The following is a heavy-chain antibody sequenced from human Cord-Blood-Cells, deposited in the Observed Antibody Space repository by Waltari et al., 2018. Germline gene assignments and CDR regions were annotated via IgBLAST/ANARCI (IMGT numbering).Heavy chain of an antibody. CDR1: GYTFTSYA. CDR3: ARAKGYYDFWSGYYGYHFDY. Sequence: QVQLVQSGAEVKKPGASVKVSCKASGYTFTSYAMHWVRQAPGQRLEWMGWINAGNGNTKYSQKFQGRVTITRDTSASTAYMELSSLRSEDTAVYYCARAKGYYDFWSGYYGYHFDYWGQGTLVTVSS. J-gene: IGHJ4*02. CDR2: INAGNGNT. V-gene: IGHV1-3*01. D-gene: IGHD3-3*01.